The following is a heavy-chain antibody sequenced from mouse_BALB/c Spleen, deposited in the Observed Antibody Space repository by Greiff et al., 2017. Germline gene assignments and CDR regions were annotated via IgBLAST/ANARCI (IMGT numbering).Heavy chain of an antibody. CDR3: ARGGGNFDY. CDR2: ISSGGSYT. CDR1: GFTFSSYA. D-gene: IGHD2-14*01. Sequence: EVKLMESGGGLVKPGGSLKLSCAASGFTFSSYAMSWVRQSPEKRLEWVAEISSGGSYTYYPDTVTGRFTISRDNAKNTLYLEMSSLRSEDTAMYYCARGGGNFDYWGQGTTLTVSS. J-gene: IGHJ2*01. V-gene: IGHV5-9-4*01.